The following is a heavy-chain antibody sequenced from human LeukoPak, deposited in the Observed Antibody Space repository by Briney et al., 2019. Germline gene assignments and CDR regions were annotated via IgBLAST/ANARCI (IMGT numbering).Heavy chain of an antibody. Sequence: GGSLRLSCAASGFTFSSYAMHWVRQAPGKGLEWLAVISYDGSNKYYADSVKGRFTISRDNSKNTLYLQMNSLRAEDTAVYYCAREIAVAGIYYYYMDVWGKGTTVTVSS. CDR1: GFTFSSYA. V-gene: IGHV3-30*01. D-gene: IGHD6-19*01. CDR3: AREIAVAGIYYYYMDV. J-gene: IGHJ6*03. CDR2: ISYDGSNK.